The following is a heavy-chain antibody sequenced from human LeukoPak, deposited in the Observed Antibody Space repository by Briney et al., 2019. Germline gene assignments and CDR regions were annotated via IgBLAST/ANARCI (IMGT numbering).Heavy chain of an antibody. CDR1: GFTFNNFA. J-gene: IGHJ4*02. V-gene: IGHV3-23*01. CDR2: TSGNGDLT. CDR3: ARAIQQWLIGGAGY. D-gene: IGHD6-19*01. Sequence: GGSLRLSCAAPGFTFNNFAMSWVRQAPGKGLEWVSATSGNGDLTYYADSVKGRFTISRDNSKNTLYLQMNSLRAEDSAVYYCARAIQQWLIGGAGYWGQGTLVTVSS.